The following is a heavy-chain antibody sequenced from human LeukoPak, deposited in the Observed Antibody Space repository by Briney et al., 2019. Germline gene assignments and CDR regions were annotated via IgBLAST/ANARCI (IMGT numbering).Heavy chain of an antibody. V-gene: IGHV1-46*01. CDR3: ATVPGVDYYGMDV. CDR2: INPSGGST. D-gene: IGHD2-8*01. CDR1: GYTFTSYY. Sequence: ASVKVSCKASGYTFTSYYMHWVRQAPGQGLEWMGIINPSGGSTSYAQKFQGRVTMTRDTSTSTVYMELSSLRSEDTAVYYCATVPGVDYYGMDVWGQGTTVTVSS. J-gene: IGHJ6*02.